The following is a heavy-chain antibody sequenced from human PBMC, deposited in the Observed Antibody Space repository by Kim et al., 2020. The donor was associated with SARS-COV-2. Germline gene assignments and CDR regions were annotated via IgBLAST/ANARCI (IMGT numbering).Heavy chain of an antibody. CDR2: INAGNGNT. CDR3: ARDIGMVRGVLSYGMDV. V-gene: IGHV1-3*01. CDR1: GYTFTSYA. Sequence: ASVKVSCKASGYTFTSYAMHWVRQAPGQRREWMGWINAGNGNTKYSQKFQGRVTITRDTSASTAHMELSSLRSEDTAVYYCARDIGMVRGVLSYGMDVWGQGTTVTVSS. J-gene: IGHJ6*02. D-gene: IGHD3-10*01.